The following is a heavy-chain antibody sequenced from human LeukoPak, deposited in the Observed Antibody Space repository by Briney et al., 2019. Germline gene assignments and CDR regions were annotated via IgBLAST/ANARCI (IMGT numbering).Heavy chain of an antibody. Sequence: ASVKVSCKASGYTFTTYAMHWVRQAPGQRLEWMGWINGGNGNTKYSQKFQGRVTITRDTSASTAYMELRSLRSEDTAVYYCARDRDILTGYHSREYYFDYWGQGTLVTVSS. V-gene: IGHV1-3*01. D-gene: IGHD3-9*01. CDR2: INGGNGNT. CDR1: GYTFTTYA. CDR3: ARDRDILTGYHSREYYFDY. J-gene: IGHJ4*02.